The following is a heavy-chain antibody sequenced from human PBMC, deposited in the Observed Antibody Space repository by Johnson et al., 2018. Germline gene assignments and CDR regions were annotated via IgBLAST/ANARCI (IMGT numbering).Heavy chain of an antibody. CDR3: AREADTSGRTGVFDV. Sequence: QVQLVQSGGGVVQXGRSXRLXCAASGFTFSSYGMHWVRQVPGKGLEWVAVISYDGNNKYYADSVKGRFTISRDNPKNTLFVQMNRLAAGDTAVYYCAREADTSGRTGVFDVWGQGTMVTVSS. J-gene: IGHJ3*01. CDR1: GFTFSSYG. D-gene: IGHD1-26*01. CDR2: ISYDGNNK. V-gene: IGHV3-30*03.